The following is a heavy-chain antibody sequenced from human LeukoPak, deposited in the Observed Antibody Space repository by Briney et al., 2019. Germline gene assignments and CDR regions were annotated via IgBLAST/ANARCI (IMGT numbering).Heavy chain of an antibody. J-gene: IGHJ4*02. Sequence: ASVKVSCKASGYTFTSYDINWVRQATGQGLEWMGWMNPNSGNTGYAQKFQGRVTMTEDTSTDTAYMELSSLRSEDTAVYYCATAGWLRAFDYWGQGTLVTVSS. D-gene: IGHD5-12*01. V-gene: IGHV1-8*01. CDR2: MNPNSGNT. CDR3: ATAGWLRAFDY. CDR1: GYTFTSYD.